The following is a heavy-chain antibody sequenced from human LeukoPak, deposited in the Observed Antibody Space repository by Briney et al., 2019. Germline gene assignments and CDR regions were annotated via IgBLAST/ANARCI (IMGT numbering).Heavy chain of an antibody. J-gene: IGHJ4*02. D-gene: IGHD3-22*01. CDR3: ASGFSSSYYYDSSGSYFDY. V-gene: IGHV1-2*02. Sequence: GASVKVSCKASGYTFTVYYVHWVRQAPGQGLEWMGWINPNTGGTNYAQKFQGKVTMTRDTSISTAYMELSRLRSDDTAVYYCASGFSSSYYYDSSGSYFDYWGRGTLVTVSS. CDR2: INPNTGGT. CDR1: GYTFTVYY.